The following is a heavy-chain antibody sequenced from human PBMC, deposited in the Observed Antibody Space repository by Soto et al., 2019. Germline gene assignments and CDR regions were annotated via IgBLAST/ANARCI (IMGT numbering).Heavy chain of an antibody. CDR2: IYYSGTT. V-gene: IGHV4-31*03. CDR3: ARDRDGYSLFDF. CDR1: GGSIVSGGHY. J-gene: IGHJ4*02. D-gene: IGHD4-4*01. Sequence: SETLSLTCTVSGGSIVSGGHYWSWIRQRPGKGLEWIGYIYYSGTTFYNPSLKSRVIISVDTSKNQFSLRLNSVTAADTAVYYCARDRDGYSLFDFWGQGTLVTVSS.